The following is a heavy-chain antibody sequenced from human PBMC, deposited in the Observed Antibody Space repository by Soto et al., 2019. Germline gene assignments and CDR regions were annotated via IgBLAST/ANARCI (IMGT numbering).Heavy chain of an antibody. D-gene: IGHD6-19*01. Sequence: SETLSLTCTVSGGSISSSSYYWGWIRQPPGKGLEWIGSIYYSGSTYYNPSLKSRVTISVDTSKNQFSLKLSSVTAADTAVYYCASSSSGWPYYYYYYMDVWGKGTTVTVSS. CDR1: GGSISSSSYY. CDR2: IYYSGST. CDR3: ASSSSGWPYYYYYYMDV. V-gene: IGHV4-39*01. J-gene: IGHJ6*03.